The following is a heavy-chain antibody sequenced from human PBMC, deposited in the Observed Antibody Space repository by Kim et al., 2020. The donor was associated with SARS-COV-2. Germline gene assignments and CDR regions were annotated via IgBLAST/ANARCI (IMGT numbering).Heavy chain of an antibody. CDR1: GGSISSYY. Sequence: SETLSLTCTVSGGSISSYYWSWIRQPPGKGLEWIGYIYYSGSTNYNPSLKSRVTISVDTSKNQFSLKLSSVTAADTAVYYCARVPGIWTGYYYFDYWGQGTLVTVSS. J-gene: IGHJ4*02. V-gene: IGHV4-59*01. CDR2: IYYSGST. D-gene: IGHD3-9*01. CDR3: ARVPGIWTGYYYFDY.